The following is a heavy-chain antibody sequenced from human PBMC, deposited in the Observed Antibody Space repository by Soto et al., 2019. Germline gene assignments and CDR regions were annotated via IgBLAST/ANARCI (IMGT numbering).Heavy chain of an antibody. Sequence: SVKVSCKASGGTFSSYAISWVRQAPGQGLEWMGGIIPIFGTANYAQRFQGRVTITADESTSTAYMELSSLRSEDTAVYYCARHWDYGSGSYYETQFYYYYYGMDVCGQGPTVTVYS. CDR2: IIPIFGTA. D-gene: IGHD3-10*01. CDR1: GGTFSSYA. V-gene: IGHV1-69*13. CDR3: ARHWDYGSGSYYETQFYYYYYGMDV. J-gene: IGHJ6*02.